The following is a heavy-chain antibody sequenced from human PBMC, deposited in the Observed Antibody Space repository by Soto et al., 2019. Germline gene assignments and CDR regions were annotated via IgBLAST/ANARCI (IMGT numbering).Heavy chain of an antibody. CDR3: ARELHGGSYGMDV. J-gene: IGHJ6*02. V-gene: IGHV3-13*01. CDR1: GFTFSNYD. CDR2: ITTAGDT. Sequence: EVQLVESGGALVQPGGSLRLSCAASGFTFSNYDMHWVRQVTGKGLEWVSGITTAGDTYYPGSVKGRFTISREKAKNSLYLQMNSLSAGDTAVYYCARELHGGSYGMDVWGQGTTVTVSS.